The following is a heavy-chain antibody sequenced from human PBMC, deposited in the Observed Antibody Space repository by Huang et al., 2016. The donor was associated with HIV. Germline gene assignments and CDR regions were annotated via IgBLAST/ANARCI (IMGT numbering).Heavy chain of an antibody. J-gene: IGHJ4*02. CDR2: IDNITGDP. CDR1: GYTFTNFV. CDR3: ARGDLAAGKND. D-gene: IGHD6-25*01. V-gene: IGHV7-4-1*02. Sequence: QVQLVQSGSELKKPGASVKVSCKASGYTFTNFVINWVRQAPGQALEWMGWIDNITGDPTYAQGFTGRFVFSLDTSVSTAYLQVNSLKADDTAIYYCARGDLAAGKNDWGQGTLVTVSS.